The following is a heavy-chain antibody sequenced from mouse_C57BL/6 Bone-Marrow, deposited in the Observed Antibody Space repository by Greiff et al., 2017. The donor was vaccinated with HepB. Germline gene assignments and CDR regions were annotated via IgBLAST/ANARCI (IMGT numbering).Heavy chain of an antibody. D-gene: IGHD2-4*01. CDR3: TPYDYDVGAWFAY. V-gene: IGHV1-15*01. CDR1: GYTFTDYE. Sequence: QVQLQQSGAELVRPGASVTLSCKASGYTFTDYEMHWVKQTPVHGLEWIGAIDPETGGTAYNQKFKGKAILTADKSSSTAYMELRSLTSEDSAVYYCTPYDYDVGAWFAYCGQGTLVTVSA. J-gene: IGHJ3*01. CDR2: IDPETGGT.